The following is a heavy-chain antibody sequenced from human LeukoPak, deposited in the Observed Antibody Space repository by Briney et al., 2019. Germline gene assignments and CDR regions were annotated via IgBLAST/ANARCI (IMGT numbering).Heavy chain of an antibody. J-gene: IGHJ6*02. CDR1: GYTLTELS. CDR3: ATDKRIAVAGTNYYYGMDV. V-gene: IGHV1-24*01. CDR2: FDPEDGET. D-gene: IGHD6-19*01. Sequence: ASVKVSCKVSGYTLTELSMHWVRQAPGKGLEWMGGFDPEDGETIYAQKFQGRVTMTEDTSTDTAYMELSSLRSEDTAAYYCATDKRIAVAGTNYYYGMDVWGQGTTVTVSS.